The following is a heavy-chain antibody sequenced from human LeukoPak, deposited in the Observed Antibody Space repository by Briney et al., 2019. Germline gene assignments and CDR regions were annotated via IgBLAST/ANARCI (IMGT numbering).Heavy chain of an antibody. CDR3: ARDGCTNGVCLCRY. CDR2: ISTSSSYI. V-gene: IGHV3-21*01. D-gene: IGHD2-8*01. CDR1: GFTFSSYT. Sequence: GGSLRLSCAASGFTFSSYTMNWVRQAPGKGLEWVSFISTSSSYIYYADSVKGRFTISRDNAKNSLFLQMNSLRAEDTAVYYCARDGCTNGVCLCRYWGQGTLVTVSS. J-gene: IGHJ4*02.